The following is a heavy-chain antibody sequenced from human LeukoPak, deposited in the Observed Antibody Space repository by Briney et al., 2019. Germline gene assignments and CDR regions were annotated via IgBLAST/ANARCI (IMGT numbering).Heavy chain of an antibody. CDR1: GYTFSTYY. J-gene: IGHJ4*02. Sequence: VASVKVSCKASGYTFSTYYMHWVRQAPGQGLEWMGIINPSGGSTSYAQKFQGRVTMTRDTSTSTVYMELSSLRSEDTAVYYCARAYDFWSGYYGGPGYWGQGTLVTVSS. V-gene: IGHV1-46*01. CDR3: ARAYDFWSGYYGGPGY. D-gene: IGHD3-3*01. CDR2: INPSGGST.